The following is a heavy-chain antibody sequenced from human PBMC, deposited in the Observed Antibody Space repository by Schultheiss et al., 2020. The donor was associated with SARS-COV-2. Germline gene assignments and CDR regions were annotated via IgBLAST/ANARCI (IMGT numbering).Heavy chain of an antibody. CDR2: ISGYNGDT. CDR1: GYIFPNYG. V-gene: IGHV1-18*04. CDR3: ARGYYYDYDY. J-gene: IGHJ4*02. D-gene: IGHD3-10*01. Sequence: ASVKVSCKASGYIFPNYGVSWVRQAPGQGLEWMGWISGYNGDTNYAQKFQGRVTMTTDTSTSTAYMEVRSLRSDDTAVYYCARGYYYDYDYWGQGTLVTVSS.